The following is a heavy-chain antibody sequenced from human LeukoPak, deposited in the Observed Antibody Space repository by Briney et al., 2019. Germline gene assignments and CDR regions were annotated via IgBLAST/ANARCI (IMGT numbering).Heavy chain of an antibody. V-gene: IGHV1-46*01. D-gene: IGHD5-12*01. CDR1: GYTFTRYY. J-gene: IGHJ4*02. Sequence: GASVKVSCKASGYTFTRYYMHWVRQAPGQGLEWMGIINPSGGSTSYAQKFQGRVTMTRDTSTSTVYMELSSLRSEDTAVYYCARDLDLYGGYVNYFDYWGQGTLVTVSS. CDR3: ARDLDLYGGYVNYFDY. CDR2: INPSGGST.